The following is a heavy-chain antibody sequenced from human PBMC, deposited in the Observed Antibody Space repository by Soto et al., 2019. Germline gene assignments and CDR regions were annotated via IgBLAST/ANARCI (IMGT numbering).Heavy chain of an antibody. V-gene: IGHV5-51*01. Sequence: PGESLKISCKAIGYTFTNYWIGWVRQTPGKGLEWMGIIFPGDSDTRYNPSFEGQVTVSADESISTAYLQWNTLKASHTAMYYCVRPNFGALTHFDFWGQGTLVTVSS. CDR1: GYTFTNYW. J-gene: IGHJ4*02. CDR3: VRPNFGALTHFDF. CDR2: IFPGDSDT. D-gene: IGHD3-16*01.